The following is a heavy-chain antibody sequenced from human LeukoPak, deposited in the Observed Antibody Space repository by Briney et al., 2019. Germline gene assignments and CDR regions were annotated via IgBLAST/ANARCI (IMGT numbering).Heavy chain of an antibody. D-gene: IGHD6-19*01. J-gene: IGHJ4*02. V-gene: IGHV4-4*07. CDR1: GGSINNYY. CDR2: IYSSGST. Sequence: SETLSLTCTVSGGSINNYYWSWIRQPAGKGLEWIGRIYSSGSTNYNPSLQSRVTMSVDTSKNQFSLKLSSVTAADTAVYYCARGSSGWYSIDYWGQGTLVTVSS. CDR3: ARGSSGWYSIDY.